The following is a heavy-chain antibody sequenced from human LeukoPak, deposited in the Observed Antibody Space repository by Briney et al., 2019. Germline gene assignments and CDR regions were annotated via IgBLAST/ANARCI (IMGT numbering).Heavy chain of an antibody. J-gene: IGHJ1*01. CDR3: ARLRGYSYGREYFQH. Sequence: PSETLSLTCTASGGSISSYYWSWIRQPPGKGLEWIGYIYYSGSTNYNPSLKSRVTISVDTSKNQFSLKLSSVTAADTAVYYCARLRGYSYGREYFQHWGQGTLVTVSS. CDR1: GGSISSYY. D-gene: IGHD5-18*01. V-gene: IGHV4-59*01. CDR2: IYYSGST.